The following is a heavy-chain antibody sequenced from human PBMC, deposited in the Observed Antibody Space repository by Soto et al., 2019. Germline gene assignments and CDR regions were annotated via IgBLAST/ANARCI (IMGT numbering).Heavy chain of an antibody. Sequence: ASVKVSCKASGYTFTSTWMHWVRQAPGQGLEWMGIINPYGSYIYYADSVKGRFTISRDNAKNSLYLQMNSLRVEDTAIYYCARACWGAGTQAFDYWGQGTLVTVSS. J-gene: IGHJ4*02. V-gene: IGHV1-46*04. CDR3: ARACWGAGTQAFDY. CDR1: GYTFTSTW. CDR2: INPYGSYI. D-gene: IGHD3-10*01.